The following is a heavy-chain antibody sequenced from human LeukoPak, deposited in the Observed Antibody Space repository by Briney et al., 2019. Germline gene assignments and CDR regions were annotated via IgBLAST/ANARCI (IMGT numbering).Heavy chain of an antibody. CDR3: AKDRTTPFDY. CDR2: ISGGGGTT. D-gene: IGHD2/OR15-2a*01. CDR1: GFTFSSYA. J-gene: IGHJ4*02. Sequence: GGSLRLSCAASGFTFSSYAMSWVRQAPAKGLEWVSSISGGGGTTYYADSVKGRFTISRDTSKNTLYLQMNSLRAEDTAVYYCAKDRTTPFDYWGQGTLVTVSS. V-gene: IGHV3-23*01.